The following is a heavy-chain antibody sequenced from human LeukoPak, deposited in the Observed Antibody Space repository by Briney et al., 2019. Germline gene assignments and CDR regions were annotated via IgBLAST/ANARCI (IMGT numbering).Heavy chain of an antibody. V-gene: IGHV3-7*05. CDR3: PRGSPGIALDV. CDR2: IKQGGGDE. J-gene: IGHJ6*02. CDR1: GFTFYSSW. Sequence: GGSLRLSCAASGFTFYSSWMSWVRQAPGKGLEWVANIKQGGGDEYYVDSVKGRFTISRDNARNSLYLQMNSLRADDTAVYYCPRGSPGIALDVWGQGTTVTVSS. D-gene: IGHD1-26*01.